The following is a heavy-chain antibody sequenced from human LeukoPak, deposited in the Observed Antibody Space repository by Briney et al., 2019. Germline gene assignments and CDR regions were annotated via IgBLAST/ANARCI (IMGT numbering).Heavy chain of an antibody. CDR2: IYYSGST. V-gene: IGHV4-31*03. J-gene: IGHJ4*02. CDR3: ARSWGTSAGYFDY. Sequence: PSETLSLTCTVSGGSISSGDYHWNWIRQHPGKGLEWIGCIYYSGSTCYNPSLKNRVTISVGTSKNQFSLKLSSVTAADTAVYYCARSWGTSAGYFDYWGQGTLVTVSS. CDR1: GGSISSGDYH. D-gene: IGHD2-15*01.